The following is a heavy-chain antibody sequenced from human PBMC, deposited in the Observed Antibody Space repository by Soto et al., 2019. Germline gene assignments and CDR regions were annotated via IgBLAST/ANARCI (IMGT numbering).Heavy chain of an antibody. V-gene: IGHV1-18*01. Sequence: QGQLVQSGAEVKKPGASVKVSCKASGYTFTNYGISWVRQAPGQGLEWMGWISTYNGNTNYAQNLHDRVTMTTDTSTSTAYMEMRSRRSDDTAVFYCARVLARYDGFWGGYFEYWGQGSLVTVSS. CDR3: ARVLARYDGFWGGYFEY. CDR2: ISTYNGNT. CDR1: GYTFTNYG. J-gene: IGHJ4*02. D-gene: IGHD3-3*01.